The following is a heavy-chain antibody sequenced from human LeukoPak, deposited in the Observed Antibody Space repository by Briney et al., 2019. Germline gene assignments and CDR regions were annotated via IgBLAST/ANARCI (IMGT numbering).Heavy chain of an antibody. J-gene: IGHJ4*02. V-gene: IGHV3-7*01. D-gene: IGHD6-13*01. CDR2: IKQDGSEK. Sequence: GGSLRLSCAASGFTFSSYWMSWVRQAPGKGLEWVANIKQDGSEKYYVDSAKGRFTISRDNAKNSLYLQMNSLRAEDTAVYYCARDEMEEDKRVAVAVPVDYWGQGTLVTVSS. CDR1: GFTFSSYW. CDR3: ARDEMEEDKRVAVAVPVDY.